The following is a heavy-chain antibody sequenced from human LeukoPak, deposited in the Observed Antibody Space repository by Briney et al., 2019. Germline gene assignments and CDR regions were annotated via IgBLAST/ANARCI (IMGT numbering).Heavy chain of an antibody. J-gene: IGHJ4*02. D-gene: IGHD1-1*01. CDR3: ARGVESPAANPLAY. V-gene: IGHV3-53*01. Sequence: GGSLRLSCAASGFTVITSDMTWVRQAPGKGLEWVSVLYSDGNTKYADSVQGRFTISRDNSKNTLYLEMNSLSPDDTAVYYCARGVESPAANPLAYWGQGTLVTVSS. CDR2: LYSDGNT. CDR1: GFTVITSD.